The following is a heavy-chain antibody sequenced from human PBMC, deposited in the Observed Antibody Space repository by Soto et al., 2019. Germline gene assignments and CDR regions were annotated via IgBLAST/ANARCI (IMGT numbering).Heavy chain of an antibody. Sequence: ESGGGVVQPGMSLRLSCAASGFTFSSYAMHWVRQAPGKGLEWVAVISYDGSNKYFADSVKGRFTISRDNSKNTLFLQMNRLRAEDTAVYYCARGRLPYYGCTYGMDVWGQGTTVTVSS. CDR3: ARGRLPYYGCTYGMDV. CDR2: ISYDGSNK. D-gene: IGHD3-10*01. V-gene: IGHV3-30-3*01. J-gene: IGHJ6*02. CDR1: GFTFSSYA.